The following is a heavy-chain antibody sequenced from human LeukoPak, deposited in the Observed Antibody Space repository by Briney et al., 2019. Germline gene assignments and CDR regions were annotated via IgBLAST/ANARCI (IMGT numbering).Heavy chain of an antibody. CDR1: GGSISSYY. J-gene: IGHJ4*02. Sequence: SETLSLTCTVSGGSISSYYWSWIRQPPGKGLEWIGYIYYSGSTNYNPSLKSRVTISVDTSKNQFSLKLSSVTAADTAVYYCARAVRGYSGYDKGSFDYWGQGTLVTVSS. D-gene: IGHD5-12*01. V-gene: IGHV4-59*01. CDR2: IYYSGST. CDR3: ARAVRGYSGYDKGSFDY.